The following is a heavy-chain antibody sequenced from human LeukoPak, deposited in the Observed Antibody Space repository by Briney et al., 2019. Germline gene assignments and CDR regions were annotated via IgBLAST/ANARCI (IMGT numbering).Heavy chain of an antibody. D-gene: IGHD3-16*01. J-gene: IGHJ4*02. CDR1: RFTFSIFA. CDR3: VNSPVGGY. CDR2: ISSSSSTI. V-gene: IGHV3-48*01. Sequence: PGGSLRLFCAASRFTFSIFAMNWVRQAPGKGLEWLSYISSSSSTIYYADSVKGRFTISRDNAKNTLYLQMNSLRAEDAAVYCCVNSPVGGYWGQGTLVTVSS.